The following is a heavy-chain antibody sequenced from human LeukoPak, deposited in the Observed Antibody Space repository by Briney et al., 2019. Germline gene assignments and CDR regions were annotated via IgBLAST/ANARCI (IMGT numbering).Heavy chain of an antibody. D-gene: IGHD3-22*01. CDR1: GFTFSSYA. J-gene: IGHJ4*02. CDR2: ISGSGGST. Sequence: GGSLRLSCAASGFTFSSYAMSWVRQAPGKGLEWVSAISGSGGSTYYADSVKGRFTISRDNSKNTLYLQMNSLRAEDTAVYYCARLSYYDSSGYPFDYWGQGTLVTVSS. V-gene: IGHV3-23*01. CDR3: ARLSYYDSSGYPFDY.